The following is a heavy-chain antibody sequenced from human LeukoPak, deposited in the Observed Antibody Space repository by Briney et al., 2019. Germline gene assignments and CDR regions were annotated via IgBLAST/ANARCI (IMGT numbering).Heavy chain of an antibody. CDR1: GGSISSHY. V-gene: IGHV4-59*11. CDR3: AREKADYDSSGYFDY. CDR2: IYYSGST. Sequence: SETLSLTCTVSGGSISSHYWSWIRQPPGKGLEWIWYIYYSGSTNYNPSLKSRVTISVDTSKNQFSLKLSSVTAADTAVYYCAREKADYDSSGYFDYWGQGTLVTVSS. D-gene: IGHD3-22*01. J-gene: IGHJ4*02.